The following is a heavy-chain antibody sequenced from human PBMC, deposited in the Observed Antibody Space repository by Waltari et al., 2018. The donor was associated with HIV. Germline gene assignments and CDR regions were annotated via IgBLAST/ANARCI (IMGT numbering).Heavy chain of an antibody. D-gene: IGHD3-16*02. V-gene: IGHV1-3*01. CDR3: ARDSMITFGGVIVTSYFDY. CDR2: INAGNGNT. CDR1: GYTFTSYA. Sequence: QVQLVQSGAEVKKPGASVKVSCKASGYTFTSYAMHWVRQAPGQRLEWMGWINAGNGNTKYSQKFQGRVTITRDTSASTAYMELSSLRSEDTAVYYCARDSMITFGGVIVTSYFDYWGQGTLVTVSS. J-gene: IGHJ4*02.